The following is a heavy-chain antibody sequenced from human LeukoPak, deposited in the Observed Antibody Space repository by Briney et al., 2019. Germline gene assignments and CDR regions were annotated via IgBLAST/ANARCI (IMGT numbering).Heavy chain of an antibody. D-gene: IGHD2-2*01. CDR3: ARARWEVVPAALIDY. CDR1: NGSISSTDYY. Sequence: SETLSLTCTVSNGSISSTDYYWGWIRQPPGKGLEWIGYIFHSGSTNYNPSLKSRVTMSVDRSKNQFSLKLSSVTAADTAVYYCARARWEVVPAALIDYWGQGTLVTVSS. J-gene: IGHJ4*02. CDR2: IFHSGST. V-gene: IGHV4-61*05.